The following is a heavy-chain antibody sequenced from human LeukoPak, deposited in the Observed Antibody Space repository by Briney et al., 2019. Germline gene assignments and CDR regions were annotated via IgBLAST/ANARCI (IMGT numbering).Heavy chain of an antibody. D-gene: IGHD6-19*01. CDR2: ISAYNGNT. V-gene: IGHV1-18*01. Sequence: ASVKVSCTASGYTFTSYGISWVRQAPGQGREWMGWISAYNGNTNYAQKFQGRVTITRNTSISTAYMELSSLRSEDTAVYYCARGAGYSSGPTGRDYYYYMDVWGKGTTVTVSS. CDR3: ARGAGYSSGPTGRDYYYYMDV. J-gene: IGHJ6*03. CDR1: GYTFTSYG.